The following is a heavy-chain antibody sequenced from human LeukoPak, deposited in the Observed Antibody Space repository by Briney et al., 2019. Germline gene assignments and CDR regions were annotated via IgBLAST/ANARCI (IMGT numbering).Heavy chain of an antibody. CDR3: ARNVEMATIDY. V-gene: IGHV3-30*04. D-gene: IGHD5-24*01. CDR2: ISYDGSNK. Sequence: GGSLRLSCAASGFTFSSYAMHWVRQAPGKGLEWVAVISYDGSNKYYADSVKGRFTISRDNSKNTLYLQMNSLRAEDTAVYYCARNVEMATIDYWGQGTLVTVSS. J-gene: IGHJ4*02. CDR1: GFTFSSYA.